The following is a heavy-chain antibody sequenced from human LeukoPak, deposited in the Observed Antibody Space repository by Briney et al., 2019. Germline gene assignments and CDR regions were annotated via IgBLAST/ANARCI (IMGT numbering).Heavy chain of an antibody. J-gene: IGHJ4*02. CDR2: IYYSGST. D-gene: IGHD1-26*01. CDR1: GGSISSSSYY. CDR3: ARRRGATVDY. Sequence: SETLSLTCTVSGGSISSSSYYWGWIRQPPGKGLEWVGSIYYSGSTYYNPSLKSRVTISVDTSKNQFSLKLSSVTAADTAVYYCARRRGATVDYWGQGTLVTVSS. V-gene: IGHV4-39*01.